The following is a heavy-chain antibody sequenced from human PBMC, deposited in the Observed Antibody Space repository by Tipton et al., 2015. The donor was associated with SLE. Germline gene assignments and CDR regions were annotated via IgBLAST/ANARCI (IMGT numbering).Heavy chain of an antibody. J-gene: IGHJ6*02. CDR2: VYDSGTT. V-gene: IGHV4-39*07. CDR1: SITSY. CDR3: ARVVTVGAAHYYDIDV. Sequence: SITSYWMTWIRQPPGKGLEWIGSVYDSGTTHYNPSLKSRVTMSVDTSKTQFSLKLGSLTAADTAVYYCARVVTVGAAHYYDIDVWGQGTRVTVSS. D-gene: IGHD2-21*02.